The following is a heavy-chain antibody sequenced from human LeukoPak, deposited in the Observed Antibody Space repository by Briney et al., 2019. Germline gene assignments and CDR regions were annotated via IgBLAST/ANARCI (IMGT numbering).Heavy chain of an antibody. CDR2: INPNSGGT. D-gene: IGHD6-6*01. J-gene: IGHJ6*02. V-gene: IGHV1-2*04. CDR3: ARADEYSSSSGNYYYYGIDV. CDR1: GYTFTGYY. Sequence: ASVKVSCKASGYTFTGYYMHWVRQAPGQGLEWMGWINPNSGGTNYAQKFQGWVTMTRDTSISTAYMELSRLRSDDTAVYYCARADEYSSSSGNYYYYGIDVWGQGTTVTVSS.